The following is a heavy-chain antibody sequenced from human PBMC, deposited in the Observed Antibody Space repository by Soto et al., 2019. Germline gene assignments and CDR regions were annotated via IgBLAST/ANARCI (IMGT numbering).Heavy chain of an antibody. CDR1: GGSISSGDYY. D-gene: IGHD3-9*01. V-gene: IGHV4-30-4*01. CDR2: IYYSGST. J-gene: IGHJ5*02. CDR3: AREGSGYDILTGSNWFDP. Sequence: PSETLSLTCTVSGGSISSGDYYWSWIRQPPGKSLEWIGYIYYSGSTYYNPSLKSRVTISVDTSKNQFSLKLSSVTAADTAVYYCAREGSGYDILTGSNWFDPWGQGTLVTVSS.